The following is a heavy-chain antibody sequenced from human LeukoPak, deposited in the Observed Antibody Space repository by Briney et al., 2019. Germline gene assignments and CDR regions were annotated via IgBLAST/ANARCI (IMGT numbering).Heavy chain of an antibody. D-gene: IGHD5-24*01. Sequence: SETLSLTCTVSGYSISTAYYWGWIRQPPGKGLEWIGSIYRTGNTNYNPSLKSRVTISVDTSKNQFSLKLSSVTAADTAVYYCARRKAMAIHFDYWGQGTLVTVSS. V-gene: IGHV4-38-2*02. CDR1: GYSISTAYY. CDR3: ARRKAMAIHFDY. CDR2: IYRTGNT. J-gene: IGHJ4*02.